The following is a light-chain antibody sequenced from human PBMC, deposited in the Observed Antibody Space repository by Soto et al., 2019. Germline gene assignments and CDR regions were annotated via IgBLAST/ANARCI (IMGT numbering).Light chain of an antibody. CDR2: GAS. Sequence: EIVMTQSPATLSVSPGERATLSCRASQSVSSNLAWYQQKPGQAPRLLIYGASSRATGIPDRFSGSGSGTDFTLTISRLEPEDSAVYYCQQYGSLITFGQGTRLEI. J-gene: IGKJ5*01. V-gene: IGKV3-20*01. CDR1: QSVSSN. CDR3: QQYGSLIT.